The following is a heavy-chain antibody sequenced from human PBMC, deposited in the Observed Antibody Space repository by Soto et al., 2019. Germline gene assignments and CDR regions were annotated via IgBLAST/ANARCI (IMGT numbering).Heavy chain of an antibody. J-gene: IGHJ4*02. CDR2: ISGSGGST. Sequence: PVGSLRLSCAASEFAFNNYDMTWVRQAPGKGLEWLSVISGSGGSTYYADSVKGRFTISRDNSEKTIFLQMNSLRAEDTAIYYCAVPSGSFYLPLNYWGQGTLVTVSS. CDR1: EFAFNNYD. D-gene: IGHD3-10*01. CDR3: AVPSGSFYLPLNY. V-gene: IGHV3-23*01.